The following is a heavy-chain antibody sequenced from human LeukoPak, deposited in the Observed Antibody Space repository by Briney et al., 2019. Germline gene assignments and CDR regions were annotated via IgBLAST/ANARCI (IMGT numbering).Heavy chain of an antibody. CDR1: GFTFSSYW. V-gene: IGHV3-74*01. CDR2: INSDGSST. D-gene: IGHD6-25*01. Sequence: GGSLRLSCAASGFTFSSYWMHWVRQAPGKGLVWVSRINSDGSSTSYADSVKGRFTISRDNAKNTMYLQMNSLRAEDTAVYYCARDQRENYYCYMDVWGKGTTVTISS. CDR3: ARDQRENYYCYMDV. J-gene: IGHJ6*03.